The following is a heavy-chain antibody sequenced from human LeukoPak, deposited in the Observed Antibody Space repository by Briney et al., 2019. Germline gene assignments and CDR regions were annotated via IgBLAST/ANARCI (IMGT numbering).Heavy chain of an antibody. V-gene: IGHV3-7*01. J-gene: IGHJ4*02. CDR1: GFTFSTYW. Sequence: GESLRLSCAASGFTFSTYWMTWVRQAPGKGLEWVANIKRDGSEKYYVHSVKGRFTISRDNAKNSLYLQMNSLRAEDTAVYYCARDPSRGYTYGYGDYWGQGTLVTVSS. CDR3: ARDPSRGYTYGYGDY. CDR2: IKRDGSEK. D-gene: IGHD5-18*01.